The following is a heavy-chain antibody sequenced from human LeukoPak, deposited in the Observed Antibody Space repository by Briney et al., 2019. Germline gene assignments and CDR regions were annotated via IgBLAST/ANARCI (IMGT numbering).Heavy chain of an antibody. CDR2: ISSSGSTI. CDR3: ARSIWFGELLQTGGYYYYYYMDV. D-gene: IGHD3-10*01. Sequence: GGSLRLSCAASGFTFSDYYMSWIRQAPGKGLEWVSYISSSGSTIYYADSVKGRFTISRDNAKNSLYLQMNSLRAEDTAVYYCARSIWFGELLQTGGYYYYYYMDVWGKGTTVTVSS. J-gene: IGHJ6*03. CDR1: GFTFSDYY. V-gene: IGHV3-11*04.